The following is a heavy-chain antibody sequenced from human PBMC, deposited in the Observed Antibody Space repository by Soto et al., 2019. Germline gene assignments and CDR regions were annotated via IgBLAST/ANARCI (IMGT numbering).Heavy chain of an antibody. CDR1: GGSFSGYY. D-gene: IGHD3-9*01. V-gene: IGHV4-34*01. CDR3: ARGPDDSTYYDILTGPQGWGGDYPRFDY. J-gene: IGHJ4*02. CDR2: INHSGST. Sequence: KASETLSLTCAVYGGSFSGYYWSWIHQPPGKGLEWIGEINHSGSTNYNPSLKSRVTISVDTSKNQFSLKLSSVTAPDTAVYYCARGPDDSTYYDILTGPQGWGGDYPRFDYWGQGTLVTVSS.